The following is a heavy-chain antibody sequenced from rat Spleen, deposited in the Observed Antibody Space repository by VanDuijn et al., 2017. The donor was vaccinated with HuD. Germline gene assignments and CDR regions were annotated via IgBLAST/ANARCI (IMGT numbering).Heavy chain of an antibody. D-gene: IGHD1-10*01. Sequence: EVRLVESGGGLVQPGRSLKLSCAASEFTFSNYDMAWVRQAPTKGLEWVATISYDGSSTYYRDSVKGRFTISRDNAKSTLYLQMDSLRSEDTATYYCARHGDNYGWFAYWGQGTLVTVSS. V-gene: IGHV5-7*01. CDR3: ARHGDNYGWFAY. CDR1: EFTFSNYD. J-gene: IGHJ3*01. CDR2: ISYDGSST.